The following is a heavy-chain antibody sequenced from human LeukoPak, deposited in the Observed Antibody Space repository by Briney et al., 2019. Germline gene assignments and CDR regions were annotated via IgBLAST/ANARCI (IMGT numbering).Heavy chain of an antibody. V-gene: IGHV1-18*01. D-gene: IGHD3-9*01. J-gene: IGHJ4*02. Sequence: ASVKVSCKASGYTFTSYGISWVRQPPGQGLEWMGWISAYNDNTNYVQKLQGRVTMTTDTSTSTAYMELRSLRSDDTAVYYCARVHYDILTGYSYFDYWGQGTLVTVSS. CDR1: GYTFTSYG. CDR3: ARVHYDILTGYSYFDY. CDR2: ISAYNDNT.